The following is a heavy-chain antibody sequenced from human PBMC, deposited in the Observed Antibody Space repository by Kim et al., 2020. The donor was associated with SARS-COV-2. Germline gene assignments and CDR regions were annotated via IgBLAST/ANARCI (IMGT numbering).Heavy chain of an antibody. CDR3: AREPQLLYYYYGMDV. CDR1: GGSISSGDYY. CDR2: IYYSGST. Sequence: SETLSLTCTVSGGSISSGDYYWSWIRQPPGKGLEWIGYIYYSGSTYYNPSLKSRVTISVDTSKNQFSLKLSSVTAADTAVYYCAREPQLLYYYYGMDVWGQGTTVTVSS. D-gene: IGHD2-2*01. V-gene: IGHV4-30-4*01. J-gene: IGHJ6*02.